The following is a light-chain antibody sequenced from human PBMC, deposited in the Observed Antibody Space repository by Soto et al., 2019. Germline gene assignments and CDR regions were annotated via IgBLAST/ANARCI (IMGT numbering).Light chain of an antibody. J-gene: IGKJ1*01. Sequence: EIVLTQSPGTLSLSPGERATLSCRASQSVSSSFLAWYQQKPGQAPRLLIYGASSRATGIPDRFSGSESGTDFTLTIIGLEPQDFAVYYCRQYGTSPWTFRQGTKVEIK. CDR3: RQYGTSPWT. CDR1: QSVSSSF. CDR2: GAS. V-gene: IGKV3-20*01.